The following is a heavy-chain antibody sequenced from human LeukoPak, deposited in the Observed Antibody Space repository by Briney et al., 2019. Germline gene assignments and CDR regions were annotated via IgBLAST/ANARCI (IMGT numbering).Heavy chain of an antibody. Sequence: VASVTVSCKASGYTFTGYYMHWVRQAPGQGLEWMGWISAFNGNTNYAQKFQGRVSMTTDTSTSTASMELRSLRSDDTAVYYRARQGYGATCQGAADYWGQGTLVTVSS. J-gene: IGHJ4*02. V-gene: IGHV1-18*04. D-gene: IGHD4-17*01. CDR1: GYTFTGYY. CDR2: ISAFNGNT. CDR3: ARQGYGATCQGAADY.